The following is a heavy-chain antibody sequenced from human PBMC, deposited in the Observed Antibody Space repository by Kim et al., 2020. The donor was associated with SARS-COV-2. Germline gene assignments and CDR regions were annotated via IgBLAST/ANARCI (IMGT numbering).Heavy chain of an antibody. CDR2: IYYSGST. V-gene: IGHV4-59*08. CDR1: GGSISSYY. CDR3: ARKDIVAFDP. D-gene: IGHD2-15*01. Sequence: SETLSLICTVSGGSISSYYWSWIRQPPGKGLEWIGYIYYSGSTNYNPSLKSRVTISADTSKNQFSLKLSSVTAADTAVYYCARKDIVAFDPWGQGTLVTVSS. J-gene: IGHJ5*02.